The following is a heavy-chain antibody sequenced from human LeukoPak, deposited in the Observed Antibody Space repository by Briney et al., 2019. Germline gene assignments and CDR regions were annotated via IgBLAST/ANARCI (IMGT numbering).Heavy chain of an antibody. V-gene: IGHV3-23*01. CDR2: IRVSGGGT. CDR3: AKDVMVRGVIRPDY. Sequence: GGSVTLSCGLCGLPHSRYDMRGARPAPEGGGAGVSSIRVSGGGTYYADSVKGRFTISRDNTKNTLYLQMNSLRAEDTAVYYCAKDVMVRGVIRPDYWGQGTLVTVSS. D-gene: IGHD3-10*01. J-gene: IGHJ4*02. CDR1: GLPHSRYD.